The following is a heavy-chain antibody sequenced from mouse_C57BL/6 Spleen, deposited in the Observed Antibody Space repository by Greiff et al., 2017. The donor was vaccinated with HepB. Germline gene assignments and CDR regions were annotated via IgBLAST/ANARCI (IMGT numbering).Heavy chain of an antibody. CDR1: GYTFTSYW. Sequence: QVQLQQPGAELVRPGSSVKLSCKASGYTFTSYWMDWVKQRPGQGLEWIGNIYPSDSETHYNQKFKDKATLTVDKSSSTAYMQLSSLTSEDSAVYYCAILYGSSCFDYWGQGTTLTVSS. D-gene: IGHD1-1*01. CDR2: IYPSDSET. V-gene: IGHV1-61*01. CDR3: AILYGSSCFDY. J-gene: IGHJ2*01.